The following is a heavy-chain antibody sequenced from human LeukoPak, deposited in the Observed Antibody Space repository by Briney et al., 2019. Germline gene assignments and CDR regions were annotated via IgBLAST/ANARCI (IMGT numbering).Heavy chain of an antibody. Sequence: GGSLRLSCAASGFTFSSYWMNWVRQAPGKRLEWVANIKQDGSEKYYVDSVKGRFTISRDNANNSLYLQMNSLRAEDTAVYYCARGRGGLLWFGEFNSWGQGTLVTVSS. CDR3: ARGRGGLLWFGEFNS. J-gene: IGHJ4*02. V-gene: IGHV3-7*01. CDR1: GFTFSSYW. D-gene: IGHD3-10*01. CDR2: IKQDGSEK.